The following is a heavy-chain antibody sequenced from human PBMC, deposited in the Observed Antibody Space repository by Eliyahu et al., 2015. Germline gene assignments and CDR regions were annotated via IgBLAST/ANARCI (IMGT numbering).Heavy chain of an antibody. CDR1: GGSISSSSYY. J-gene: IGHJ4*02. Sequence: QLQLQXSGPGLVKPSETLSLTCXVSGGSISSSSYYWGWIRQPPGKGREWIGSIYYSGSTYYNPSLKSRVTISVDTSKNQFSLKLSSVTAADTAVYYCAVVPAANSNDYWGQGTLVTVSS. V-gene: IGHV4-39*01. CDR2: IYYSGST. D-gene: IGHD2-2*01. CDR3: AVVPAANSNDY.